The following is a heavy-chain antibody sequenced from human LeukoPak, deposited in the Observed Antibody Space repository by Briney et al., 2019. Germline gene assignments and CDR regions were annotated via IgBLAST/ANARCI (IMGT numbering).Heavy chain of an antibody. V-gene: IGHV3-23*01. CDR2: ISGSGENT. J-gene: IGHJ4*02. D-gene: IGHD2-15*01. CDR1: GFTFSSYA. Sequence: GGSLRLSCAASGFTFSSYAMRWVRQAPGKGLEWVSAISGSGENTFYADSVKGRFAIARDNSKNTLYLQMNSLRAEDTAVYYCAKGHCSGGNCYGTDYWGQGTLVTVSS. CDR3: AKGHCSGGNCYGTDY.